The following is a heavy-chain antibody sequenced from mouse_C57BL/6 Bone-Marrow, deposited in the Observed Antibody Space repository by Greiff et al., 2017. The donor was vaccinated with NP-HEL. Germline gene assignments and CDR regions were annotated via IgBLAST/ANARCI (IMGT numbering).Heavy chain of an antibody. D-gene: IGHD2-1*01. Sequence: EVQGVESGGGLVQPGESLKLSCESNEYEFPSHDMSWVRKTPEKRLELVAASNSDGGSTYYPDTMERRLIFSRDNTKKTRYLQMSSLRSEDTALYYCAREKSTMVTTHYAMDYWGQGTSVTVSS. CDR1: EYEFPSHD. V-gene: IGHV5-2*01. CDR2: SNSDGGST. CDR3: AREKSTMVTTHYAMDY. J-gene: IGHJ4*01.